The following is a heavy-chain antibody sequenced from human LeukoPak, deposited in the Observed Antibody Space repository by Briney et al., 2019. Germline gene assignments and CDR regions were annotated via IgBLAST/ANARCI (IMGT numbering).Heavy chain of an antibody. J-gene: IGHJ3*02. CDR1: GYTFTGYY. CDR3: AIHYDFWSGYPDAFDI. CDR2: INPNSGGT. Sequence: ASVKVSCKASGYTFTGYYMHWVRQAPGQGLEWMGWINPNSGGTNYAQKFQGRVTMTRDTSISTAYMELSRLRSDDTAVYYCAIHYDFWSGYPDAFDIWGQGTMVTVSS. V-gene: IGHV1-2*02. D-gene: IGHD3-3*01.